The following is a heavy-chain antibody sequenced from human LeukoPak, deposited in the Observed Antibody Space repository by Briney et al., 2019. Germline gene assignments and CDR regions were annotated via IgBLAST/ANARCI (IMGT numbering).Heavy chain of an antibody. D-gene: IGHD1-14*01. CDR1: GFTFGGYG. J-gene: IGHJ4*02. Sequence: ETGGSLRLCCAGSGFTFGGYGMHWFRQTPGKGLEWVAVIAYDGSRAFYADSVKGRFTISRDNSKNPMSVQMDDLRAEDTAVYYCTRYNNDRFDYWGQGALVTVSS. V-gene: IGHV3-33*01. CDR3: TRYNNDRFDY. CDR2: IAYDGSRA.